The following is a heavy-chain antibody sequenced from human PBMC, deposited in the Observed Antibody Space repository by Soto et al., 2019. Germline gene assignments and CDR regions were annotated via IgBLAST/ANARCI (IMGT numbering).Heavy chain of an antibody. D-gene: IGHD3-10*01. CDR1: GFPFSAHG. J-gene: IGHJ4*02. CDR2: FSYYVFNK. Sequence: WGSLRLSCAASGFPFSAHGMHWVRQAPGRGLEWVAVFSYYVFNKHYADSVKGRFTISRDNSQNTLSLQMNSLRIGDTAVYYCAREQGSRHYRVDEYWGKGNMVSVSP. CDR3: AREQGSRHYRVDEY. V-gene: IGHV3-30*03.